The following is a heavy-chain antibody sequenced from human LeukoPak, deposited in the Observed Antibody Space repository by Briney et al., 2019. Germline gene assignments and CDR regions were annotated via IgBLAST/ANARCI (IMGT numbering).Heavy chain of an antibody. V-gene: IGHV2-70*04. CDR3: ARMASQGYLDY. CDR1: GFSLSTSGMR. CDR2: IDWDEDK. Sequence: SGPTLVNPTQTLTLTCIFSGFSLSTSGMRASWIRQPPGKALEWLARIDWDEDKFYSTSLKTRLTISKDTSKNQVVLTMTNMDPVDTATYYCARMASQGYLDYWGQGTLVTVSS. J-gene: IGHJ4*02.